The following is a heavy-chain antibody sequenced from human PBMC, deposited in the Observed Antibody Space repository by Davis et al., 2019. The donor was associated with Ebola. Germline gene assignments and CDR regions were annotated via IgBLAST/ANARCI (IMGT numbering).Heavy chain of an antibody. CDR3: ARGGSPAMFKGVDE. CDR2: IDYRGRS. V-gene: IGHV4-59*11. CDR1: GVSIIDHY. Sequence: PSETLSLTCTVSGVSIIDHYWSCIRQSPGKGLEWIGYIDYRGRSTYKPSLRSRITMSVDTSKNQFSLKLKSRTAADTAVYYCARGGSPAMFKGVDEWGQGTLVTVAS. D-gene: IGHD2-2*01. J-gene: IGHJ4*02.